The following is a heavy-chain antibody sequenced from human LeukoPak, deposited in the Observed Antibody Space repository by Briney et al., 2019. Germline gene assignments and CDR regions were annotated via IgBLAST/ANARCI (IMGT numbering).Heavy chain of an antibody. CDR2: INHSGST. J-gene: IGHJ4*02. CDR3: ASLGGPFDY. V-gene: IGHV4-34*01. CDR1: GGSFSGYY. D-gene: IGHD3-16*01. Sequence: SETLSLTCADYGGSFSGYYWSWIRQPPGKGLEWIGEINHSGSTNYNPSLKSRVTISVDTSKNQFSLKLSSVTAADTAVYYCASLGGPFDYWGQGTLVTVSS.